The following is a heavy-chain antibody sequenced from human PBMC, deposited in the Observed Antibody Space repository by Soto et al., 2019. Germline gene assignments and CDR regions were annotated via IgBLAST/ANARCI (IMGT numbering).Heavy chain of an antibody. Sequence: ASVKVSCKASCYSFTNYGISWVRQAPGQGLEWMGWISAYNGNTNYAQKLQGRVTMTTDTSTSTAYMELRSLRSDDTAVYYCARVPGYYDSSGYWWFDPWGQGTLVTV. CDR3: ARVPGYYDSSGYWWFDP. J-gene: IGHJ5*02. CDR1: CYSFTNYG. V-gene: IGHV1-18*04. CDR2: ISAYNGNT. D-gene: IGHD3-22*01.